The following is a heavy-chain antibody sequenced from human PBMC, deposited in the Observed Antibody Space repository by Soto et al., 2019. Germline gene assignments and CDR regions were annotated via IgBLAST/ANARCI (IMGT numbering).Heavy chain of an antibody. V-gene: IGHV1-18*01. J-gene: IGHJ2*01. D-gene: IGHD4-17*01. CDR2: ISAYDGNT. Sequence: QVQLVQSGAEVKKPGASVKVSCKASGYTFTSYGISWVRQAPGQGLEWMGWISAYDGNTNYAQKLQGRVTMTTDTSTSTAYMELRSLRSDDTAVYYCARVYAIGDYKFWDWYFDLWGRGTLVTVSS. CDR3: ARVYAIGDYKFWDWYFDL. CDR1: GYTFTSYG.